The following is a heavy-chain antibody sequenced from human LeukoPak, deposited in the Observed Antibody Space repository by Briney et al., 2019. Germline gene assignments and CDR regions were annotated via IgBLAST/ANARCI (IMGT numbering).Heavy chain of an antibody. D-gene: IGHD6-13*01. CDR1: GFSFRSHA. CDR3: ARDGQQLAPYTMDV. CDR2: IWYDGSNK. J-gene: IGHJ6*02. V-gene: IGHV3-33*01. Sequence: GRSLRLSCAASGFSFRSHAMHWVRQAPGKGLEWVAQIWYDGSNKYYTDSVKGRFTISRDSSESTLYLQMNSLRAEDTAAYYCARDGQQLAPYTMDVWGQGTTVTVSS.